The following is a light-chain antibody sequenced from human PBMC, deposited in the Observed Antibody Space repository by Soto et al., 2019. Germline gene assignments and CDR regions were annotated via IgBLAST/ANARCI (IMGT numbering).Light chain of an antibody. Sequence: EIVLTQSPATLSLSPGERATLSCRASQSVSSYLAWYQQKPGQAPRLLIYDASNRATGIPARFSGSGSGAVFTLTISSLEPEDFAVYYWQQRSNWPHTFGGGTKVEIK. CDR2: DAS. J-gene: IGKJ4*01. CDR1: QSVSSY. V-gene: IGKV3-11*01. CDR3: QQRSNWPHT.